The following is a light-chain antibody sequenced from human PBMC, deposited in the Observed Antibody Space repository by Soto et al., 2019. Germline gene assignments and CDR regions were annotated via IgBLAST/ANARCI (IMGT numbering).Light chain of an antibody. Sequence: QSALTQPASVSGSPGQSITISCSGTSSDVGGSDYVSWYQQHPGEAPKLIIFDVSYRPSGVSNRFSGSKSANTASLTISGLQAEDEAEYFCSSYTCSAPGVVFGGGTKLTVL. CDR1: SSDVGGSDY. CDR3: SSYTCSAPGVV. V-gene: IGLV2-14*03. CDR2: DVS. J-gene: IGLJ2*01.